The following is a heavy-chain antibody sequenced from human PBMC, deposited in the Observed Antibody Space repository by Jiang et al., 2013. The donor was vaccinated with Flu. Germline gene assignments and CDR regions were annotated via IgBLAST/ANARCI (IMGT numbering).Heavy chain of an antibody. CDR2: IIPTYGRT. Sequence: SGAEVKRPGSSVRVSCKASGVPFDRVTFNWVRQAPGQGLEWMGRIIPTYGRTDYAENFRGRVTFSADALTNTAYMEMGSLRVDDTAIFYCARDRVEVAAPAVYSDQPXYFDSWGQGTLVSVSS. CDR1: GVPFDRVT. J-gene: IGHJ4*02. CDR3: ARDRVEVAAPAVYSDQPXYFDS. V-gene: IGHV1-69*15. D-gene: IGHD2-21*01.